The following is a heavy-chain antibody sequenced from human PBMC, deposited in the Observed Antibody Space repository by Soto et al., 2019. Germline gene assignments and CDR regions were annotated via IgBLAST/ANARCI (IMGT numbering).Heavy chain of an antibody. Sequence: GASVKVSCKASGYTFTSYYMHWVRQAPGQGLEWMGIINPSGGSTSYAQKFQGRVTMTRDTSTSTVYMELSSLRSEDTAVYYCARDRRWSHPSSHYGMDVWGQGTTVTVSS. D-gene: IGHD2-15*01. CDR1: GYTFTSYY. J-gene: IGHJ6*02. V-gene: IGHV1-46*01. CDR3: ARDRRWSHPSSHYGMDV. CDR2: INPSGGST.